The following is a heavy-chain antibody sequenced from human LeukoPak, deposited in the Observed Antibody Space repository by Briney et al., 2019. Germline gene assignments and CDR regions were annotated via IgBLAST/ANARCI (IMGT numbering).Heavy chain of an antibody. V-gene: IGHV3-23*01. D-gene: IGHD6-6*01. J-gene: IGHJ4*02. CDR1: GLTLSNYD. CDR3: AKKLPDASSYFDF. CDR2: IGSGVYG. Sequence: GGSLRLSCVASGLTLSNYDTTWVRQAPGKGLEYVSSIGSGVYGFYGGSVKGRFSISRDNSQNTVYLQMNSLRGEDTAIYFCAKKLPDASSYFDFWGQGILVTVSS.